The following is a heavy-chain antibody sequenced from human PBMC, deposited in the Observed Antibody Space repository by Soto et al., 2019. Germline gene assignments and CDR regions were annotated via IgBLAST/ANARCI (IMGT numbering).Heavy chain of an antibody. CDR1: GGSISTYY. V-gene: IGHV4-59*08. J-gene: IGHJ2*01. CDR3: ARTEVNYYDSSGYYYTNCYFKL. D-gene: IGHD3-22*01. CDR2: IYYSGST. Sequence: SETLSLTSTVSGGSISTYYWSWIRQPPGKGLEWIGYIYYSGSTNYNPSLKSRVTISVDTSKNQFSLKLSSLTAADTAVYYCARTEVNYYDSSGYYYTNCYFKLCCRGTLVT.